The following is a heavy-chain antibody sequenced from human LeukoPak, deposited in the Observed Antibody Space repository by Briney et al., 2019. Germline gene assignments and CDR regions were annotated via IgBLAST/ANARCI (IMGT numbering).Heavy chain of an antibody. CDR1: GYTFSNYY. CDR2: INPTGTGI. V-gene: IGHV1-46*01. Sequence: ASVKVSCKASGYTFSNYYMHWVRQAPGQGLEWMGLINPTGTGINYAQKFRGRVTLTRDTSTTTVYMELSSLRSEDSAVYYCAREESGGYFDYWGQGTLVTVSS. D-gene: IGHD2-8*02. J-gene: IGHJ4*02. CDR3: AREESGGYFDY.